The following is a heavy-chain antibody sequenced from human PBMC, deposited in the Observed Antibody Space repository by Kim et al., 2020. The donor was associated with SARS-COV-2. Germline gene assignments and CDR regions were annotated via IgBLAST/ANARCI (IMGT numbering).Heavy chain of an antibody. D-gene: IGHD6-19*01. V-gene: IGHV3-23*01. Sequence: YYADSGKGRFTISRDNSKNTLYLQMNSLRAEDTAVYYCAKDRQWLGVFDYWGQGTLVTVSS. CDR3: AKDRQWLGVFDY. J-gene: IGHJ4*02.